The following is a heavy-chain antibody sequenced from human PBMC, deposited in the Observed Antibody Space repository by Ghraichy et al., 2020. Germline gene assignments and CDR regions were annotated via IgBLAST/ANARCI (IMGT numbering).Heavy chain of an antibody. Sequence: SETLSLTCAVYGGSFSGYYWSWIRQPPGKGLEWIGEINHSGSTNYNPSLKSRVTISVDTSKNQFSLKLSSVTAADTAVYYCARRPGYCSGGSCYSGAFDIWGQGTMVTVSS. CDR2: INHSGST. CDR1: GGSFSGYY. D-gene: IGHD2-15*01. J-gene: IGHJ3*02. CDR3: ARRPGYCSGGSCYSGAFDI. V-gene: IGHV4-34*01.